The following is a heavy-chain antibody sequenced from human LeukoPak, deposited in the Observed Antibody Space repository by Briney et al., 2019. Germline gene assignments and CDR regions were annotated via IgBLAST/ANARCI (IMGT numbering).Heavy chain of an antibody. CDR2: ISYDGSNK. V-gene: IGHV3-30-3*01. J-gene: IGHJ4*02. Sequence: GRSLRLSCAASGFTFSSYAMHWVRQAPGKGLEWVAVISYDGSNKYYADSVKGRFTISRDNSKNTLYLQMNSLRAEDTAVYYCSSTHLGYSSSVSSQNDYCGQGTLVNVAS. CDR1: GFTFSSYA. D-gene: IGHD2-15*01. CDR3: SSTHLGYSSSVSSQNDY.